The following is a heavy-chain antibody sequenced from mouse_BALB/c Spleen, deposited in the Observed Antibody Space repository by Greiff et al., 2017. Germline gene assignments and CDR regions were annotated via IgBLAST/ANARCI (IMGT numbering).Heavy chain of an antibody. D-gene: IGHD1-1*01. CDR2: ISSGGGYT. Sequence: EVKLLESGGDLVKPGGSLKLSCAASGFTFSSYGMSWVRQTPDKRLEWVATISSGGGYTYYQDSVKGRFTISRDNANNTLYLQMSSLKSEDTAMYYGARGATVFLIDYWGQGTTLTVSS. J-gene: IGHJ2*01. CDR1: GFTFSSYG. V-gene: IGHV5-6*01. CDR3: ARGATVFLIDY.